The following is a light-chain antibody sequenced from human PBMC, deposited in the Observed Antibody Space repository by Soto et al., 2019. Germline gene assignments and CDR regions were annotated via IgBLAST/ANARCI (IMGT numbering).Light chain of an antibody. CDR2: GAS. CDR1: QSVNSNY. Sequence: ETVLTQSPGTLSLSPGERATLYCRASQSVNSNYLAWYQQKPGQAPRLLIYGASSRATGIPDRFSGSGSGTDFILTISRLEPDDFAVYYCQQYGRSPRTFGQGTKGDIK. V-gene: IGKV3-20*01. CDR3: QQYGRSPRT. J-gene: IGKJ1*01.